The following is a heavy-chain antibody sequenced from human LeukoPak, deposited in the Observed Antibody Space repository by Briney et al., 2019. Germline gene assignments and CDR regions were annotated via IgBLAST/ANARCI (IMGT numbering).Heavy chain of an antibody. CDR3: AKPDSSGYYFNFDY. V-gene: IGHV3-23*01. J-gene: IGHJ4*02. CDR2: ISGSGGST. CDR1: GFIFSDYY. D-gene: IGHD3-22*01. Sequence: GGSLRLSCAASGFIFSDYYMSWIRQAPGKGLEWVSAISGSGGSTYYADSVKGRFTISRDNSKNTLYLQMNSLRAEDTAVYYCAKPDSSGYYFNFDYWGQGTQVTVSS.